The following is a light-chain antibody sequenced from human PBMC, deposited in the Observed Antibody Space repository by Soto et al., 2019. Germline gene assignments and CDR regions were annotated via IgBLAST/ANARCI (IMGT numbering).Light chain of an antibody. CDR1: QSIGNF. V-gene: IGKV3-11*01. Sequence: EIVLTQSPATLSLSPGERATLSCRASQSIGNFLAWYQQKPGQAPRLLIYDAFNRASGIPARFSGSGSGTNITLTISSLEPEDFAVYYCQHRTSRPLTLGGGTKVQIK. CDR3: QHRTSRPLT. J-gene: IGKJ4*01. CDR2: DAF.